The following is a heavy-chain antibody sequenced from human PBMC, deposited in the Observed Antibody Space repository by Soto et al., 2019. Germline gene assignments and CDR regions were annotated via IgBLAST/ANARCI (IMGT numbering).Heavy chain of an antibody. Sequence: GGSLRLSWAASGVNFRGSVIHWVRQASGKGLEWVARVGMRSNSYATAYAASVTGRFTISRDDSQNMAYLQMNSLKIEDTAVYYCSRDDSDWVFHWGRGTLVPVPQ. CDR1: GVNFRGSV. CDR3: SRDDSDWVFH. V-gene: IGHV3-73*01. D-gene: IGHD3-9*01. CDR2: VGMRSNSYAT. J-gene: IGHJ4*02.